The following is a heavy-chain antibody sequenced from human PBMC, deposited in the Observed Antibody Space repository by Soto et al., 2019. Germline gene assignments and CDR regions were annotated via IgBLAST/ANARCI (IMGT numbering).Heavy chain of an antibody. J-gene: IGHJ4*02. V-gene: IGHV3-33*01. D-gene: IGHD6-13*01. CDR1: GFTFSSYG. CDR3: ARVSWAYNAAGTHPDFDY. Sequence: QVQLVESGGGVVQPGRSLRLSCAASGFTFSSYGMHWFRQAPGKGLEWGAVIWYDGSNKYYADYVKGRFTISRDNSKNTLYLQMNSLRADDTAVYYWARVSWAYNAAGTHPDFDYWGQGTLVTVSS. CDR2: IWYDGSNK.